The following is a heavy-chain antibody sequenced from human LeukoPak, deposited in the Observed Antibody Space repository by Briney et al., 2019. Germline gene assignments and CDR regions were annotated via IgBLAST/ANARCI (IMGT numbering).Heavy chain of an antibody. CDR1: GFTFSSYS. CDR2: ISSSSSYI. CDR3: ARADTTHSYFFDY. V-gene: IGHV3-21*01. Sequence: PGGSLRLSCADSGFTFSSYSMNWVRQAPGKGLEWVSSISSSSSYIYYADSVKGRFTISRDNAKNSLYLQVNSLRAEDTAVYYCARADTTHSYFFDYWGQGTLVTVSS. J-gene: IGHJ4*02. D-gene: IGHD5-18*01.